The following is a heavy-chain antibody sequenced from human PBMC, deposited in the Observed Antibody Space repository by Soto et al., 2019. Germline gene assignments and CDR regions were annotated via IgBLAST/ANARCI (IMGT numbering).Heavy chain of an antibody. V-gene: IGHV3-30*03. J-gene: IGHJ6*02. CDR3: ARDRVCTSATCGEFHYYYYYGMDV. CDR1: GFTFSSYG. Sequence: QVQLVESGGGVVQPGRSLRLSCAASGFTFSSYGMHWVRQAPGKGLEWVAVISYDGRNKYNADSVKGRFTISRDNSKNTLYLQMNSLRAEDTDVYYCARDRVCTSATCGEFHYYYYYGMDVWGQGTTVTVSS. D-gene: IGHD2-2*01. CDR2: ISYDGRNK.